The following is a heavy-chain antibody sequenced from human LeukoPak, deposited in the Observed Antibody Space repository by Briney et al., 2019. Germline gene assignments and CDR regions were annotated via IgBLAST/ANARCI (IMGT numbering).Heavy chain of an antibody. CDR3: AREGGTHCSSTSCYGGPLWFDP. Sequence: SQTLSLTCAISGDSFSSNSAAWNWIRQSPSRGLEWLGRTYYRSKWYNDYAVSVKSRITINPDTSKNQFSLQLNSVTPEDTAVYYCAREGGTHCSSTSCYGGPLWFDPWGQGTLVTVSS. V-gene: IGHV6-1*01. CDR2: TYYRSKWYN. D-gene: IGHD2-2*01. J-gene: IGHJ5*02. CDR1: GDSFSSNSAA.